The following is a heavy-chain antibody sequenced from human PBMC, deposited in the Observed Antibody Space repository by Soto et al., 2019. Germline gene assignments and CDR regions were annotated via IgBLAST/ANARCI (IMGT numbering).Heavy chain of an antibody. V-gene: IGHV4-59*01. CDR1: GGSISSYY. Sequence: SLTCTVSGGSISSYYWSWIRQPPGKGLEWIGYIYYSGSTNYNPSLKSRVTISVDTSKNQFSLKLSSVTAADTAVYYCARGREGLNYDFWSGSYYYYGMDVWGQGTTVTVSS. CDR2: IYYSGST. D-gene: IGHD3-3*01. J-gene: IGHJ6*02. CDR3: ARGREGLNYDFWSGSYYYYGMDV.